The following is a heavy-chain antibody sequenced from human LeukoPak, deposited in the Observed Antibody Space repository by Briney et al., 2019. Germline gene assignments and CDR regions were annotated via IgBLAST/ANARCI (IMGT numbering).Heavy chain of an antibody. CDR1: GYTFTDYY. J-gene: IGHJ4*02. CDR3: ARGNFWRGYYPLDY. D-gene: IGHD3-3*01. V-gene: IGHV1-2*02. CDR2: INAKSGGT. Sequence: ASVKVSCKAPGYTFTDYYMQWVRQAPGEGLEWMGWINAKSGGTNYAQKFQGRVIMTRDTSISTAYMELSRLRSDDTAVYYCARGNFWRGYYPLDYWGQGTLVTVSS.